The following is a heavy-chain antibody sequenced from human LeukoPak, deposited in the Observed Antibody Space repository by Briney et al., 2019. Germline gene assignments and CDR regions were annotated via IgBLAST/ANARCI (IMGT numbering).Heavy chain of an antibody. Sequence: SSETLSLTCTVSGGSISSHYWSWIRQPPGKGLEWIGYIYYSGSTNYNPSLKSRVTISVDTSRNQFSLKLSSVTAADTAVYYCARDVPYYYMDVWGKGTTVTVSS. CDR1: GGSISSHY. D-gene: IGHD3-10*02. CDR2: IYYSGST. CDR3: ARDVPYYYMDV. J-gene: IGHJ6*03. V-gene: IGHV4-59*11.